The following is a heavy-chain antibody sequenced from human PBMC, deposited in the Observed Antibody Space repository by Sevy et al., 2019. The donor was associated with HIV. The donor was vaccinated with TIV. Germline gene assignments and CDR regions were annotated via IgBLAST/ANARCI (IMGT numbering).Heavy chain of an antibody. Sequence: SETLSLTCAVYSESFRRYYWNWIRQSPEKGLEWIGEINHSGTTNYNPSHKSRVTISVDPSRNQFSLKLNSVTAADPAVYSCARDSGTYTYYFDYWGQGTPVTVSS. J-gene: IGHJ4*02. CDR1: SESFRRYY. CDR2: INHSGTT. CDR3: ARDSGTYTYYFDY. V-gene: IGHV4-34*01. D-gene: IGHD1-26*01.